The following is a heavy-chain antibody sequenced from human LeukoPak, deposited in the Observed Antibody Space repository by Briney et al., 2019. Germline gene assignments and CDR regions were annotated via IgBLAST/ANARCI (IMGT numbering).Heavy chain of an antibody. CDR2: INPNSGGT. J-gene: IGHJ4*02. Sequence: ASVKVSCKSSGYTFTGYYMHWVRQAPGQGLEWMGRINPNSGGTNYAQKFQGRVTMTRDTSISTAYMELSRLRSDDTAVYYCARGFVVVPAALSYWGQGALVTVSS. CDR3: ARGFVVVPAALSY. CDR1: GYTFTGYY. D-gene: IGHD2-2*01. V-gene: IGHV1-2*06.